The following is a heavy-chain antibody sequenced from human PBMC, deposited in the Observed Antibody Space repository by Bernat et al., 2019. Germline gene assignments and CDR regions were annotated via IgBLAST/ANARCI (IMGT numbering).Heavy chain of an antibody. CDR3: TTDPYYFDSGMLPYFDY. V-gene: IGHV3-15*07. D-gene: IGHD3-10*01. Sequence: EVQLVESGGGLVKPGGSLRLSCAASGFTFNNAWMNWVRQAPGKGLEWVGRIKSKTEGGTIDYAAPVKGRFIISRDDSKNTLYLQMNSLKTEDTAVYYCTTDPYYFDSGMLPYFDYWGQGTLVTVSS. J-gene: IGHJ4*02. CDR2: IKSKTEGGTI. CDR1: GFTFNNAW.